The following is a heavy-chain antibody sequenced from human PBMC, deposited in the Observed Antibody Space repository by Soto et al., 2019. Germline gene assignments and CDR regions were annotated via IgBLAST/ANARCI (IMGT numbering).Heavy chain of an antibody. J-gene: IGHJ6*02. CDR2: INPNSGGT. V-gene: IGHV1-2*02. CDR1: GYTFTGYY. Sequence: ASVKGSRKASGYTFTGYYMHWVRQAPGQGLEWMGWINPNSGGTNYAQKFQGRVTMTRDTSISTAYMELSRLRSDDTAVYYCAGAGRGRYPWEPYSSSYGMDVWGQGTTVTVSS. CDR3: AGAGRGRYPWEPYSSSYGMDV. D-gene: IGHD1-1*01.